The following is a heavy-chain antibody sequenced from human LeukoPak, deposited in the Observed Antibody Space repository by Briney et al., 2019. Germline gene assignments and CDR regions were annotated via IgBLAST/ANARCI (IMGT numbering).Heavy chain of an antibody. D-gene: IGHD1-26*01. V-gene: IGHV1-69*08. Sequence: ASVKVTCKASGGTLNSHTFSWVRQAPGQGLEWMGRITPIIDSAKYAQNFQDRVSIIEDKSTSTVYLELSSLRSEDTAVYFCARVNLRGSQYNWFDPWGQGTLVTVPS. CDR2: ITPIIDSA. CDR3: ARVNLRGSQYNWFDP. CDR1: GGTLNSHT. J-gene: IGHJ5*02.